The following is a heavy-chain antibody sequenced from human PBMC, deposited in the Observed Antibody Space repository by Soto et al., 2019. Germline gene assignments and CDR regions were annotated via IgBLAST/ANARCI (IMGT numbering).Heavy chain of an antibody. Sequence: GASVKVSCKASGGTFSSYAISWVRQAPGQGLEWMGGIIPIFGTANYAQKFQGRVTITADESTSTAYMELSSLRSEDTAVYYCARGFEGGSSNYPYGMDVWGQGTTVTVSS. CDR3: ARGFEGGSSNYPYGMDV. CDR2: IIPIFGTA. V-gene: IGHV1-69*13. J-gene: IGHJ6*02. D-gene: IGHD3-16*01. CDR1: GGTFSSYA.